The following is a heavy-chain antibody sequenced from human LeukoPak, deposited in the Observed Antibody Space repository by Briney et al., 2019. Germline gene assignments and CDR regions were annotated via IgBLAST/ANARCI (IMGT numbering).Heavy chain of an antibody. D-gene: IGHD2/OR15-2a*01. CDR2: ISGGGGST. V-gene: IGHV3-23*01. J-gene: IGHJ4*02. CDR1: GFTFSTYT. CDR3: AKDFGRNIGGPGY. Sequence: GGSLRLSCAASGFTFSTYTMAWVRRAPGGGLEWVSGISGGGGSTYYADSVKGRFAISRDNSKSTLFLLMNSLRAEDTAVYYCAKDFGRNIGGPGYWGRGTLVTVSS.